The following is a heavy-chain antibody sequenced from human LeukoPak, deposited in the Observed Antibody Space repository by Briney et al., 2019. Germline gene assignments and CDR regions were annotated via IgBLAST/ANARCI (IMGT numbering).Heavy chain of an antibody. J-gene: IGHJ4*02. V-gene: IGHV1-69*05. D-gene: IGHD3-10*01. CDR1: GGTFSSYA. Sequence: SVKVSCKASGGTFSSYAISWVRQAPGQGLEWMGGIIPIFGTANYAQKFQGRVTITTDESTSTAYMELSSLRSEDTAVYYCARRDYYGSGSYYSHWGQGTLVTVSS. CDR2: IIPIFGTA. CDR3: ARRDYYGSGSYYSH.